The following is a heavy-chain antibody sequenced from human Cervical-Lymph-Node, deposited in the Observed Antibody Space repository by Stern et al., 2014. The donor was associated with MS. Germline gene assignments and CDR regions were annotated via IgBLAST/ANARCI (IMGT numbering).Heavy chain of an antibody. CDR3: ARAFSTGWYGGSDY. CDR2: ISTTTNYI. J-gene: IGHJ4*02. Sequence: QVQLVESGGGLVKPGGSLRLACVASGFTFRNYYMSWVRQAPGKGLEWVSYISTTTNYIKYADSVKGRFTISRGNAKNSLYLQMNSLRGEDTAIYYCARAFSTGWYGGSDYWGQGTLVSVSS. CDR1: GFTFRNYY. V-gene: IGHV3-11*06. D-gene: IGHD6-19*01.